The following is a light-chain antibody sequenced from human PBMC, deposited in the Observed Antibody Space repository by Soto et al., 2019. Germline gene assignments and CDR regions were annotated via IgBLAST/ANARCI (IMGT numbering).Light chain of an antibody. J-gene: IGLJ2*01. CDR1: SNDVGRYNL. V-gene: IGLV2-14*02. CDR2: EVT. CDR3: SSYSTTSTPHVL. Sequence: QSALTQPASVSGSPGQSITISCTGTSNDVGRYNLVSWYQQHPGEVPKLLIYEVTYRPSGVSARFSGSKSGSTASLTISGLQAEDEADYYCSSYSTTSTPHVLFGGGTKLTVL.